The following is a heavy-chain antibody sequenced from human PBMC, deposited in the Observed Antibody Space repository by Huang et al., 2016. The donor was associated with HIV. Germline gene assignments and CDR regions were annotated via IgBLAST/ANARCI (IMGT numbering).Heavy chain of an antibody. Sequence: QLQLQESGPGLVKPSETLSLTCTVSGGSISSSSYYWGWIRQPPGKGLEWIGSIYYSGSTYYTPSLKSRVTISVDTSKNQFSLKLSSVTAADTAVYYCARRLRLGYYFDYWGQGTLVTVSS. CDR3: ARRLRLGYYFDY. V-gene: IGHV4-39*01. D-gene: IGHD3-10*01. J-gene: IGHJ4*02. CDR2: IYYSGST. CDR1: GGSISSSSYY.